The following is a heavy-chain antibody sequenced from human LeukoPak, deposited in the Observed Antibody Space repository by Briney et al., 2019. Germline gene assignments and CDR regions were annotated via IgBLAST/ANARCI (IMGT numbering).Heavy chain of an antibody. CDR1: GFTVSSNY. V-gene: IGHV3-53*05. CDR2: IYSGGST. Sequence: GGSLRLSCAASGFTVSSNYMSWVRQAPGKGLEWVSVIYSGGSTYYADAVKGRFTISRDNSKNTLYLQMNSLRSDDTAVYYCARDPVLLWFGELPGNWFDPWGQGTLVTVSS. J-gene: IGHJ5*02. CDR3: ARDPVLLWFGELPGNWFDP. D-gene: IGHD3-10*01.